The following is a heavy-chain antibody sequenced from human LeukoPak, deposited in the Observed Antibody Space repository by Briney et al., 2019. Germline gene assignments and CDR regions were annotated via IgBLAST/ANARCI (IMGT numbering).Heavy chain of an antibody. D-gene: IGHD5-12*01. CDR2: ISGSGGST. Sequence: GGSLRLSCAASGFTFSSYAMSWVRQAPGKGLEWVSAISGSGGSTYYADSVKGRFIISRGNSKNTLYLQMNSLRAEDTAVYYCARDSVAKKNYYYYYGMDVWGQGTTVTVSS. CDR1: GFTFSSYA. J-gene: IGHJ6*02. V-gene: IGHV3-23*01. CDR3: ARDSVAKKNYYYYYGMDV.